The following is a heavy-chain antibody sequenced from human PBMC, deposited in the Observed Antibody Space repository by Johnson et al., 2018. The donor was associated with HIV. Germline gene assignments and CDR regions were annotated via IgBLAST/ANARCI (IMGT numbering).Heavy chain of an antibody. CDR2: IRYDGSNK. CDR3: AREDTVTKGSAFDI. Sequence: QVQLVESGGGVVQPGGSLRLSCAASGFTFSSYGMHWVRRAPGKGLEWVAFIRYDGSNKYYADSVKGRFTISRDNSKNTLYLQMGSLRAEDMGAYYCAREDTVTKGSAFDIWGQGTMVTVSS. CDR1: GFTFSSYG. J-gene: IGHJ3*02. D-gene: IGHD4-17*01. V-gene: IGHV3-30*02.